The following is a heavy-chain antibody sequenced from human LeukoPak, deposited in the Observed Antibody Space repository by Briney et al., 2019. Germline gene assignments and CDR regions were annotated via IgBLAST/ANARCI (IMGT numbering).Heavy chain of an antibody. CDR1: GYTFTSYY. CDR3: ARAGSYYAYFDY. D-gene: IGHD1-26*01. Sequence: ASVKVSCKASGYTFTSYYTHWVRQAPGQGLEWMGIINPSGGSTSYAQKFQGRVTMTRDMSTSTVYMELSSLRSEDTAVYYCARAGSYYAYFDYWGQGTLVTVSS. V-gene: IGHV1-46*01. CDR2: INPSGGST. J-gene: IGHJ4*02.